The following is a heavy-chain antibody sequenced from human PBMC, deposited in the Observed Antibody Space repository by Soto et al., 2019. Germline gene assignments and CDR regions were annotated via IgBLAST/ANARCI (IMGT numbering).Heavy chain of an antibody. CDR2: IVVGNGHT. D-gene: IGHD1-26*01. CDR3: ARDAAVGLFDY. J-gene: IGHJ4*02. V-gene: IGHV1-58*02. Sequence: SVKVSCKASGFTVSSSVMEWVRQDRGQRLEWIGWIVVGNGHTNYAQKLQGRVTMTRDTSTRTAYMELRSLRFDDTAVYYCARDAAVGLFDYWGQGTLVTVSS. CDR1: GFTVSSSV.